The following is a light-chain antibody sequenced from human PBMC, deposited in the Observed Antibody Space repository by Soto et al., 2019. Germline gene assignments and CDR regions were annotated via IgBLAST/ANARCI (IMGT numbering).Light chain of an antibody. CDR2: GNS. J-gene: IGLJ1*01. Sequence: QSVLTRPPSVSGAPGQRVTITCTGSSSNIGAGYDVHWYQQLPGTAPKVLIYGNSNRPSGVPDRFSGSKSGTSASLAITGLQAEDEADYYCQSYDSSLSGYVFGTGTEVTVL. V-gene: IGLV1-40*01. CDR3: QSYDSSLSGYV. CDR1: SSNIGAGYD.